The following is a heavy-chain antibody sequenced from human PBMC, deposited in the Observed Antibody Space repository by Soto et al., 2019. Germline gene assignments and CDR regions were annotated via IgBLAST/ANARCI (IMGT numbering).Heavy chain of an antibody. V-gene: IGHV4-59*08. J-gene: IGHJ4*02. CDR2: IYYSGST. CDR1: GGSMSSYY. CDR3: ARRYGDYFDY. D-gene: IGHD4-17*01. Sequence: SDTLSLTCNVSGGSMSSYYWSWIRQPPGKGLEWIGYIYYSGSTKYNPSLKSRVTISVDTSKNQFSLKLSSVTAADTAVYYCARRYGDYFDYWGQGTLVTVS.